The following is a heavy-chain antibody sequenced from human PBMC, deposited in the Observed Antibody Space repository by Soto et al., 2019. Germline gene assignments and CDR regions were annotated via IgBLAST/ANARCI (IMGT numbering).Heavy chain of an antibody. D-gene: IGHD3-10*01. J-gene: IGHJ6*02. Sequence: QVQLVQSGAEVKKPGSSVKVSCKASGGTFSSYAISWVRQAPGQGLEWMGGFNPIFETANYAQKFQGRVTITADESTNTAYMELSSLRSEDTAVYYCTRGITLSRGVTPPGYYYGMDVWGQGTTVAVSS. CDR1: GGTFSSYA. V-gene: IGHV1-69*01. CDR2: FNPIFETA. CDR3: TRGITLSRGVTPPGYYYGMDV.